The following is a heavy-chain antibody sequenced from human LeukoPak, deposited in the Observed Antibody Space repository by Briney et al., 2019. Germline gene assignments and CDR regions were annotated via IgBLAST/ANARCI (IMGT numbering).Heavy chain of an antibody. CDR3: ARVGAIPGDY. D-gene: IGHD2-2*02. J-gene: IGHJ4*02. Sequence: GGSLRLSCAASGFTVSSNYMSWLRQAPGKGREGVSVIYSGGSTYYADSVKGRFTISRDNSKNTLYLQMNSLRAEDTAVYYCARVGAIPGDYWGQGNLVTVSS. CDR1: GFTVSSNY. V-gene: IGHV3-53*01. CDR2: IYSGGST.